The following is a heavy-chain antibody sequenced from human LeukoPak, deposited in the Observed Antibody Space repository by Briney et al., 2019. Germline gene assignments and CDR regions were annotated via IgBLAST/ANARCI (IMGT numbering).Heavy chain of an antibody. V-gene: IGHV1-18*01. CDR1: GYTFTSYG. CDR2: ISAYNGNT. Sequence: ASVKVSCKASGYTFTSYGISWVRQAPGQGLEWMGWISAYNGNTNYAQKLQGRVTMTTDTSTSTAYMELRSLRSDDTAVYYCARVRFGESIPLTYYGMDVWGQGTTVTVSS. CDR3: ARVRFGESIPLTYYGMDV. D-gene: IGHD3-10*01. J-gene: IGHJ6*02.